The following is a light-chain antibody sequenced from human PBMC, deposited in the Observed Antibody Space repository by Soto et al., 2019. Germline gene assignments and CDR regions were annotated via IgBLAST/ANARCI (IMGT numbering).Light chain of an antibody. J-gene: IGKJ1*01. V-gene: IGKV3-20*01. CDR2: GAS. CDR1: QSVSSY. CDR3: QQYGRPSRT. Sequence: EIVLTQSPGTLSLSPGERATLSCRASQSVSSYLAWYQQKPGQAPRLLIYGASSRATGIPDRFSGSGSGTDFTLTISRLEPEDFAVYYCQQYGRPSRTFGQGTQLEIK.